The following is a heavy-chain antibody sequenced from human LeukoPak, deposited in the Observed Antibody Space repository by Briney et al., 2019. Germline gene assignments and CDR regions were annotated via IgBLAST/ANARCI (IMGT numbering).Heavy chain of an antibody. CDR2: ISSSSSYI. D-gene: IGHD4-17*01. Sequence: PGGSLRLSCAASGFTFSSYAMSWVRQAPGKGLEWVSSISSSSSYIYYADSVKGRFTISRDNAKNSLYLQMNSLRAEDTAVYYCARGQYGDYDLRGQGTLVTVSS. CDR1: GFTFSSYA. CDR3: ARGQYGDYDL. J-gene: IGHJ5*02. V-gene: IGHV3-21*01.